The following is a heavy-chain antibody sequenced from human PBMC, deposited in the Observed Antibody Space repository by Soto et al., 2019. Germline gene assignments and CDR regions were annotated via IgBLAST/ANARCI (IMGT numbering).Heavy chain of an antibody. CDR3: ARLDGYYHYMDV. Sequence: GGSLRLSCAASGFTFTTYAMTWVRQAPGRGLEWVSGSSASGADTYYADSVKGRFTVSRDNSKNTLYLQMNSLRAADTAVYYCARLDGYYHYMDVWGKGTTVTVSS. D-gene: IGHD6-13*01. V-gene: IGHV3-23*01. CDR1: GFTFTTYA. J-gene: IGHJ6*03. CDR2: SSASGADT.